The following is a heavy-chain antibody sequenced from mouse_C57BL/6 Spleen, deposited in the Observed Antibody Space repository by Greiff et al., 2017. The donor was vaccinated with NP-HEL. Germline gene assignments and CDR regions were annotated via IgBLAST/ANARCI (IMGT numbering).Heavy chain of an antibody. CDR3: ARNHYYGSSPFAD. CDR1: GFSLTSYG. J-gene: IGHJ3*01. D-gene: IGHD1-1*01. Sequence: QVQLQQSGPGLVQPSQSLSITCTVSGFSLTSYGVHWVRQSPGKGLEWLGVIWSGGSTDYNAAIISRRSISKDNSKSQVFYKMNILQADDTAIYYCARNHYYGSSPFADWGQGTLVTVSA. CDR2: IWSGGST. V-gene: IGHV2-2*01.